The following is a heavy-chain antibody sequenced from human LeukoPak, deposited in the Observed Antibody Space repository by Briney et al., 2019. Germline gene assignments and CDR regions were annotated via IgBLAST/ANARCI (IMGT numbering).Heavy chain of an antibody. CDR2: ISYDGSNK. CDR1: GFTFSSYG. V-gene: IGHV3-30*18. CDR3: AKDVEIFSSWYYFDY. D-gene: IGHD6-13*01. Sequence: PGGSLRLSCAASGFTFSSYGMHWVRQAPGKGLEWVAVISYDGSNKYYADSVKGRFTISRDNSKNTLYLQMNSLRAEDTAVYYCAKDVEIFSSWYYFDYWGQGTLVTVSS. J-gene: IGHJ4*02.